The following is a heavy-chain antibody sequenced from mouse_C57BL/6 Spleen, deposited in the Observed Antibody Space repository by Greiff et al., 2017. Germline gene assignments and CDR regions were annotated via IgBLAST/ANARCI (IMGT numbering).Heavy chain of an antibody. CDR3: ARQGAMDY. Sequence: ESGGGLVKPGGSLKLSCAASGFTFSSYTMSWVRQTPEKRLEWVATISGGGGNTYYPDSVKGRFTISRDNAKNTLYLQMSSLRSEDTALYYCARQGAMDYWGQGTSVTVSS. J-gene: IGHJ4*01. CDR1: GFTFSSYT. V-gene: IGHV5-9*01. CDR2: ISGGGGNT.